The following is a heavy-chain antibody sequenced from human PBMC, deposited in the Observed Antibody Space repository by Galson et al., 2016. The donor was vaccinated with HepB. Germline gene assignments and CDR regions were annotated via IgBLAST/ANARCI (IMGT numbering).Heavy chain of an antibody. V-gene: IGHV5-51*01. CDR3: ARLGSYYSYYCDY. D-gene: IGHD1-26*01. CDR2: IYPGDSDT. Sequence: QSGAEVTKPGESLKISCKGSGYSFPNYWVGWVRQMPGKGLEWMGIIYPGDSDTRYSPSFRGQVTISADKSSSTAYLQWRSLQAADTAMYYCARLGSYYSYYCDYCGQGTLVTVSS. CDR1: GYSFPNYW. J-gene: IGHJ4*02.